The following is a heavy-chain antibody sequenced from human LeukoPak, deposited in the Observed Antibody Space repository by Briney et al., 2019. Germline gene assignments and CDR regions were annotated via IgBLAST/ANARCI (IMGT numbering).Heavy chain of an antibody. CDR2: IYHSGST. V-gene: IGHV4-4*02. CDR1: GGSTSSSNW. J-gene: IGHJ5*02. D-gene: IGHD3-10*01. Sequence: SGTPSLTCAVSGGSTSSSNWGSWVRQPPGKGLEWMGVIYHSGSTNYNPSLKSRVTISVDKSKNQFSLKLSSVTAPDTAVYYCARGPPTMVRGAIDPWGQGTLVTVSS. CDR3: ARGPPTMVRGAIDP.